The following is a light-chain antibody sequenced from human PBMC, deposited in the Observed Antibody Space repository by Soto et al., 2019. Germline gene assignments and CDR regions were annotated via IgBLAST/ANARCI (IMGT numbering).Light chain of an antibody. J-gene: IGKJ1*01. CDR2: GAS. CDR3: QQYNNWPVT. CDR1: QSVSSN. V-gene: IGKV3-15*01. Sequence: EIVLTQSPATLSVSPGARATLSCRASQSVSSNLAWYQQKPGQAPTRLIYGASNRATAIPARFSGSGSGTEFTLTISSLQSEDFAVYYCQQYNNWPVTFGQGTKVDIK.